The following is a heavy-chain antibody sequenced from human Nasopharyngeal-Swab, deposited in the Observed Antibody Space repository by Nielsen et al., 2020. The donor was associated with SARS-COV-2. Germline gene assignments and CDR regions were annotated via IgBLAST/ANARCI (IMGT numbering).Heavy chain of an antibody. D-gene: IGHD3-22*01. CDR3: ARDKTYYYDSSGYSKDY. V-gene: IGHV3-7*01. J-gene: IGHJ4*02. CDR2: IKQDGSEK. Sequence: VRQAPGKGLEWVANIKQDGSEKYYVDSVKGRFTISRDNAKNSLYLQMNSLRAEDTAVYYCARDKTYYYDSSGYSKDYWGQGTLV.